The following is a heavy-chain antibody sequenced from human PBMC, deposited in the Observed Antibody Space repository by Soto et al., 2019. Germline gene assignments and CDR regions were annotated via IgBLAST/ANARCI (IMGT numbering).Heavy chain of an antibody. V-gene: IGHV3-23*01. J-gene: IGHJ4*02. CDR2: INGGGGAT. D-gene: IGHD6-13*01. CDR1: GFRFNSYV. Sequence: EVQLLESGGGLVQPGGSLRLSCAGTGFRFNSYVMAWVRQTPEKGLEWVAGINGGGGATYYAGSVRDRFTISRDNSKNPLFLQTNTLGADDTAVYYCARYGPRWYNDYWGQGTQVTVSS. CDR3: ARYGPRWYNDY.